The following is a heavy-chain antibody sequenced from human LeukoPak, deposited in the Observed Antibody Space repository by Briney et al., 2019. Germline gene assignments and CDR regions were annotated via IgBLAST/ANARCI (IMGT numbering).Heavy chain of an antibody. Sequence: PSETLSLTRTVSGGSISSGGYYWSWIRQHPGKGLEWIGYIYYSGSTYYNPSLKSRVTISVDTSKNHFSLKLSSVTAADTAVYYCAREGYSSGPYYFDYWGQGTLVTVSS. CDR3: AREGYSSGPYYFDY. CDR2: IYYSGST. CDR1: GGSISSGGYY. D-gene: IGHD5-18*01. V-gene: IGHV4-31*03. J-gene: IGHJ4*02.